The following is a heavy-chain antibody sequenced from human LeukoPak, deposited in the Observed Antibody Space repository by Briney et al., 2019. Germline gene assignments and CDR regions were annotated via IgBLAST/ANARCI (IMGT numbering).Heavy chain of an antibody. CDR3: ARAGIAVAGPALDY. CDR1: GGSISSYY. V-gene: IGHV4-59*01. J-gene: IGHJ4*02. Sequence: PSETLSLTCTVSGGSISSYYWSWIRQPPGKGLEWIGYIYYSGSTNYNPSLKSRVTISVDTSKNQFSLKLSSVTAADTAVYYCARAGIAVAGPALDYWGQGTLVTVSS. D-gene: IGHD6-19*01. CDR2: IYYSGST.